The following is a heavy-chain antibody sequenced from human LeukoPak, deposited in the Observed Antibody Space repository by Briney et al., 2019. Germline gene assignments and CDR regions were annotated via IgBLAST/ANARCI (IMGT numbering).Heavy chain of an antibody. CDR1: GFTFSSYS. CDR2: ISSSSSYI. Sequence: GGSLRLPCAASGFTFSSYSMNWVRQAPGKGLEWVSSISSSSSYIYHADSVKGRFTISRGNAKNSLYLQMNSLRAEDTAVYYCARDSAGDAFDIWGQGTMVTVSS. V-gene: IGHV3-21*01. CDR3: ARDSAGDAFDI. D-gene: IGHD6-13*01. J-gene: IGHJ3*02.